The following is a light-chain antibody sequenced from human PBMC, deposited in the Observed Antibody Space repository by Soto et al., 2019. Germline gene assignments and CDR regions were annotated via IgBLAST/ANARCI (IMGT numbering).Light chain of an antibody. CDR3: QQADSSPLVT. CDR1: QDISTW. Sequence: DIQMTQSPSSVSASVGDRVTITCRASQDISTWLAWYQQKPGKAPKLLIYAASSLFSGVPSRFSGSGSGTDFTLTISSLQPEDFATYYCQQADSSPLVTFGQGTRLDLK. J-gene: IGKJ5*01. CDR2: AAS. V-gene: IGKV1-12*01.